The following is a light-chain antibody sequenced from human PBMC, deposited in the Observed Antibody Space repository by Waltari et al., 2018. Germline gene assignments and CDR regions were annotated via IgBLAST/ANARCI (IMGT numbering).Light chain of an antibody. J-gene: IGLJ2*01. CDR1: VLPKYY. CDR3: QSGDQSGNNV. Sequence: SYKLTQAPSVSVSPGQTARITCTGDVLPKYYAKWSQQKADQAPGMIIFRYRERPPDIPGRFSASSSGTTVTLTISGVQPEDDADYYCQSGDQSGNNVFGGGTKLTVL. CDR2: RYR. V-gene: IGLV3-25*03.